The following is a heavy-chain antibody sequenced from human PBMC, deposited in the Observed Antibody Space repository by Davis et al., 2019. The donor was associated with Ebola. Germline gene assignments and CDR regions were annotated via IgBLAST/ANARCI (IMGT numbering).Heavy chain of an antibody. D-gene: IGHD3-22*01. CDR2: ISISSAFI. J-gene: IGHJ4*02. CDR3: ARVKGLLTGSGYYYALDY. V-gene: IGHV3-21*04. CDR1: AFSFSTYT. Sequence: PGGSLRLSCAASAFSFSTYTMTWVRQAPGKGLEWVSSISISSAFIYYADSVKGRFTISRHNSKNTLYLQMNSLRAEDTAVYYCARVKGLLTGSGYYYALDYWGQGTLVTVSS.